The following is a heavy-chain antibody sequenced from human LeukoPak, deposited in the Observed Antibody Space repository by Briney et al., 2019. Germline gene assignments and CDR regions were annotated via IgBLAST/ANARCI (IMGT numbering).Heavy chain of an antibody. CDR3: AKDPYGGSWSPNWFDP. CDR1: GFPFSSHA. J-gene: IGHJ5*02. CDR2: ISGSGGST. D-gene: IGHD6-13*01. Sequence: GGSLRLSCAASGFPFSSHAMSWVRQAPGKGLEWVSAISGSGGSTYYADSVKGRFTISRDNSENTPYLQMNSLRAEDTAVYYCAKDPYGGSWSPNWFDPWGQGTLVTVSS. V-gene: IGHV3-23*01.